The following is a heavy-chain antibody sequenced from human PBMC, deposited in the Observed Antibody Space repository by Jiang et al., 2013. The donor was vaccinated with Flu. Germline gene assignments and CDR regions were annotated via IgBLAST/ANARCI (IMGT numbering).Heavy chain of an antibody. CDR3: ARHRGLSYEFLLVTFVWFDP. Sequence: GSGLVKPSETLSLTCTVSAGSITAGTYYWGWIRQPPGKGLEWIGSVYYSGSTYYNPSLRSRITMSIDTSKKQFSLKLNSVTAADTAVYYCARHRGLSYEFLLVTFVWFDPWGQGTLVAVSS. J-gene: IGHJ5*02. D-gene: IGHD3-3*01. CDR1: AGSITAGTYY. CDR2: VYYSGST. V-gene: IGHV4-39*01.